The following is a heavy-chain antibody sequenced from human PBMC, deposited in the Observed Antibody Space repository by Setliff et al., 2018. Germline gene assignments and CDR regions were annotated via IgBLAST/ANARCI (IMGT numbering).Heavy chain of an antibody. CDR2: IQGTGNT. J-gene: IGHJ4*02. D-gene: IGHD3-9*01. CDR3: AGTPARGTTWLSPFDY. CDR1: GGSFDSGTHY. Sequence: SETLSLTCTVTGGSFDSGTHYWSWIRQPAGKVPEWIGLIQGTGNTNYNPSLQSRATISIDTPKNQISLKITSVTAADTALYSCAGTPARGTTWLSPFDYWGQGIQVTVS. V-gene: IGHV4-61*02.